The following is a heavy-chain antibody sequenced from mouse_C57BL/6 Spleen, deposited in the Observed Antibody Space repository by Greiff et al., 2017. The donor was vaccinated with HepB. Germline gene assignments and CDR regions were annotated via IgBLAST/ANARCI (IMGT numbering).Heavy chain of an antibody. CDR1: GFTFSDYG. Sequence: EVMLVESGGGLVKPGGSLKLSCAASGFTFSDYGMHWVRQAPEKGLEWVAYISSGSSTIYYADTVKGRFTISRDNAKNTLFLQMTSLRSEDTAMYYCARPPYDYDAMDYWGQGTSVTVSS. J-gene: IGHJ4*01. D-gene: IGHD6-5*01. CDR2: ISSGSSTI. V-gene: IGHV5-17*01. CDR3: ARPPYDYDAMDY.